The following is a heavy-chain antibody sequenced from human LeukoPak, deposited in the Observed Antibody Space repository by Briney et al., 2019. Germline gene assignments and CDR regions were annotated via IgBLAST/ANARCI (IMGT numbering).Heavy chain of an antibody. CDR1: GGSISSYY. CDR2: IYYSGST. D-gene: IGHD3-22*01. CDR3: ARDYYDSRGEAFDI. J-gene: IGHJ3*02. V-gene: IGHV4-59*01. Sequence: ASETLSLTCTVSGGSISSYYWSWIRQPPGKGLEWIGCIYYSGSTNYNPSLKSRVTISVDTSKNQFSLKLSSVTAADTAVYYCARDYYDSRGEAFDIWGQGTMVTVSS.